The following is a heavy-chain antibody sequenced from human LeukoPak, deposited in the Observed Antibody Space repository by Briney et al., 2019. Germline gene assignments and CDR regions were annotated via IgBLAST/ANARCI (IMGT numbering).Heavy chain of an antibody. D-gene: IGHD4-17*01. CDR2: INHSGST. CDR3: ATNANDYGDYGTYYYYYMDV. Sequence: SETLSLTCAVYGGSFSGYYWSWIRQPPGKGLEWIGEINHSGSTNYNPSLKSRVTISVDTSKNQFSLKLSSVTAADTAVYYCATNANDYGDYGTYYYYYMDVWGKGTTVTVSS. CDR1: GGSFSGYY. J-gene: IGHJ6*03. V-gene: IGHV4-34*01.